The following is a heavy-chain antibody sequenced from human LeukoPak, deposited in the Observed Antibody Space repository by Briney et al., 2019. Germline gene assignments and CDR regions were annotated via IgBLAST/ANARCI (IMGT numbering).Heavy chain of an antibody. J-gene: IGHJ4*02. CDR1: GFTFSTSV. CDR2: ISASGSGT. Sequence: PGGSLRLSCTASGFTFSTSVMSWVRQAPGKGLEWVSAISASGSGTYYADSVKGRFTISRDNFKDTLYLQMNSLRAEDTALYYCARARDGYNYDYWGQGTLVTVSS. D-gene: IGHD5-24*01. CDR3: ARARDGYNYDY. V-gene: IGHV3-23*01.